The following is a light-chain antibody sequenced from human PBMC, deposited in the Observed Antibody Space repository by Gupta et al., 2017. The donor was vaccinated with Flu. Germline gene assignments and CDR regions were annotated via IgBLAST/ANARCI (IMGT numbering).Light chain of an antibody. V-gene: IGLV3-25*03. J-gene: IGLJ2*01. Sequence: GRPASIAWSGVAWAKQCVCWYQQRPGPAPVLLFYNDIGRRSKFPARFSGSSSGTAATVTTTAVQAEDEADYYCQSADSGGTYLVFGGGTKLTVL. CDR3: QSADSGGTYLV. CDR2: NDI. CDR1: AWAKQC.